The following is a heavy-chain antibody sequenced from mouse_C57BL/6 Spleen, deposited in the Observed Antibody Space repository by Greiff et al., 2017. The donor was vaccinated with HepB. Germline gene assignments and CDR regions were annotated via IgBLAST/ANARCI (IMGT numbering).Heavy chain of an antibody. CDR1: GYSFSSSW. V-gene: IGHV1-82*01. J-gene: IGHJ1*03. D-gene: IGHD2-1*01. Sequence: QVQLQQSGPELVKPGASVKISCKASGYSFSSSWMNWVKQRPGKGLEWIGRIYPGDGDTNYNGKFKGKDTLTADKSSSTAYMQLSSLTSEDSAVYFCARSHYGNYEDYYWYFDVWGTGTTVTVSS. CDR3: ARSHYGNYEDYYWYFDV. CDR2: IYPGDGDT.